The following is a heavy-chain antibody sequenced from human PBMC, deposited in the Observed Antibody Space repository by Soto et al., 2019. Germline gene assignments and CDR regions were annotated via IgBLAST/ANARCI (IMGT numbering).Heavy chain of an antibody. CDR1: GGSISSYY. CDR2: IYYSGST. CDR3: ARGQDDSSKFFWFDP. D-gene: IGHD3-22*01. Sequence: SETLSLTCTVSGGSISSYYWGWIRQPPGKGLEWIGYIYYSGSTNYNPSLKSRVTISVDTSKNQFSLKLSSVTAADTAVYYCARGQDDSSKFFWFDPWGQGTLVTVSS. J-gene: IGHJ5*02. V-gene: IGHV4-59*01.